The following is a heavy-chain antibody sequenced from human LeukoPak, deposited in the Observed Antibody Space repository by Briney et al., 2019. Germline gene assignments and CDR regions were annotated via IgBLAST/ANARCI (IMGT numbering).Heavy chain of an antibody. CDR1: RFTFSSYG. Sequence: PGRSLRLSCAASRFTFSSYGMHWVRQAPGKGLEWVAVIWYDGSIKDYADSVKGRFTISRDNSKNTLYLQMSSLRAEDTAVYYCVKDTVAGTPTYYFDYWGQGTLVTVSS. J-gene: IGHJ4*02. V-gene: IGHV3-33*06. CDR3: VKDTVAGTPTYYFDY. D-gene: IGHD6-19*01. CDR2: IWYDGSIK.